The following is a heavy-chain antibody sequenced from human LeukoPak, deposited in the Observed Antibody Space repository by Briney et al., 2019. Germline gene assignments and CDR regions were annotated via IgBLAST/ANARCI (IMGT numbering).Heavy chain of an antibody. Sequence: SETLSLTCTVSGGSISSGDYYWNWIRQPPGKGLVWIGHIYYSGSTYYNPPLKSRVTISVDTSKNQFSLKLSSVTAADTAVYFCARETGLYYFDYWGQGTLVTVSS. CDR3: ARETGLYYFDY. J-gene: IGHJ4*02. CDR2: IYYSGST. D-gene: IGHD1-14*01. V-gene: IGHV4-30-4*01. CDR1: GGSISSGDYY.